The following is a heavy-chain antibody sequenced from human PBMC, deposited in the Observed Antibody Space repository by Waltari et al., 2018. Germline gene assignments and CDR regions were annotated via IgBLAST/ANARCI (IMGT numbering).Heavy chain of an antibody. CDR2: ISYDGSNK. V-gene: IGHV3-30-3*01. CDR1: GFTFSSYA. J-gene: IGHJ4*02. CDR3: AAPGIAAAAAFPDY. D-gene: IGHD6-13*01. Sequence: LVESGGGVVQPGRSLRLSCAASGFTFSSYAMHWVRQAPGKGLEWVAVISYDGSNKYYADSVKGRFTISRDNSKNTLYLQMNSLRAEDTAVYYCAAPGIAAAAAFPDYWGQGTLVTVSS.